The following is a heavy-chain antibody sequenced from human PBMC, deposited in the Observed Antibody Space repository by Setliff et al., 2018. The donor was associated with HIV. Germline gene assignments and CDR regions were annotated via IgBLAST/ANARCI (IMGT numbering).Heavy chain of an antibody. J-gene: IGHJ4*02. Sequence: SETLSLTCAVSGGSISSSNWWSWVRQPPGKGLEWIGEIYHSGSTNYNPSLKSRVTISVDKSKKHFSLRLSAVTAADTAVYYCAASVADYGKGGGMGYWGQGTLVTVSS. V-gene: IGHV4-4*02. CDR1: GGSISSSNW. CDR2: IYHSGST. CDR3: AASVADYGKGGGMGY. D-gene: IGHD3-10*01.